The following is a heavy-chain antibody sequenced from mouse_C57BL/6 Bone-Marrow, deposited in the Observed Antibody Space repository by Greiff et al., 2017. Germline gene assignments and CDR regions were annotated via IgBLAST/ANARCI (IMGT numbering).Heavy chain of an antibody. J-gene: IGHJ4*01. CDR3: VRHGDGYYHYYAMDY. Sequence: EVKVVESGGGLVQPKGSLKLSCAASGFSFNTYAMNWVRQAPGKGLEWVARIRSKSNNYATYYADSVKDRFTISRDDSESMLYLQMNNLKTEDTAMYYCVRHGDGYYHYYAMDYWGQGTSVTVSS. CDR1: GFSFNTYA. D-gene: IGHD2-3*01. V-gene: IGHV10-1*01. CDR2: IRSKSNNYAT.